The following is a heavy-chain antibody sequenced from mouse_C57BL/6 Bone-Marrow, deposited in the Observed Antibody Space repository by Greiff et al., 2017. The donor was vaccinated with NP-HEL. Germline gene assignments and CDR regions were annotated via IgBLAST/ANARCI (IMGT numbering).Heavy chain of an antibody. CDR2: FYPGSGGI. Sequence: QVQLKQSGAELVKPGASVKLSCKASGYTFTEYTIHWVKQRSGQGLEWIGWFYPGSGGIKYNEKFKDKATLTADKSSSTVYMDLSRLTSEDSAVYFCARHGDYFGSSDGYFDVWGTGTTVTVSS. CDR3: ARHGDYFGSSDGYFDV. J-gene: IGHJ1*03. V-gene: IGHV1-62-2*01. CDR1: GYTFTEYT. D-gene: IGHD1-1*01.